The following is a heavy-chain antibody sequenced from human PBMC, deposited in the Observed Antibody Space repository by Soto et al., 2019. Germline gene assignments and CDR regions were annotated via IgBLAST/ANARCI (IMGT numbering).Heavy chain of an antibody. CDR2: ISGSGGST. CDR1: GFTFSSYA. Sequence: GGSLRLSCAASGFTFSSYAMSWVRQAPGKGLEWVSAISGSGGSTYYADSVKGRFTISRDNSKNTLYLQMNSLRAEDTAVYYCAKDPSIIAAAGTETWFDPWGQGTLVTVSS. J-gene: IGHJ5*02. V-gene: IGHV3-23*01. D-gene: IGHD6-13*01. CDR3: AKDPSIIAAAGTETWFDP.